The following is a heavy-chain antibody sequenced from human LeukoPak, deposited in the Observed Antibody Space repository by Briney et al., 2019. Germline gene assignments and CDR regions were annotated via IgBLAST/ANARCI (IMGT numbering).Heavy chain of an antibody. CDR2: INHSGST. CDR1: GGSFSGYY. V-gene: IGHV4-34*01. CDR3: ARERRYCSSTSCYKSPYRPYYFDY. Sequence: SETLSLTCAVYGGSFSGYYWSWIRQPPGKGLEWIGEINHSGSTNYNPSLKSRVTISVDTSKNQFSLKLSSVTAADTAVYYCARERRYCSSTSCYKSPYRPYYFDYWGRGTLVTVSS. J-gene: IGHJ4*02. D-gene: IGHD2-2*02.